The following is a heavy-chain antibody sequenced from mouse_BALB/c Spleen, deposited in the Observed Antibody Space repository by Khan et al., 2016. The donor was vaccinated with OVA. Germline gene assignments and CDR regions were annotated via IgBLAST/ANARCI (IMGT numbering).Heavy chain of an antibody. J-gene: IGHJ4*01. CDR1: GYTFTTYY. CDR2: IHPRNGNT. CDR3: VRSSLYATGAMDY. D-gene: IGHD1-1*01. Sequence: QVQLKQSGPELVKPGASVRISCKASGYTFTTYYIHWMKQRPGQGLEWIGWIHPRNGNTKYSEKFKGKATLTAGKSSSTAYMQLSSLTSEDSAVYFCVRSSLYATGAMDYWGQGTSVTVSS. V-gene: IGHV1S56*01.